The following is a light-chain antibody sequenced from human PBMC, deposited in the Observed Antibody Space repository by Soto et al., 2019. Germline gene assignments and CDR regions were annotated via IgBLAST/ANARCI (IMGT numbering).Light chain of an antibody. Sequence: EIVITPSPVPLTVSPGERATLSCRASQSVSSNLAWYQQKPGQAPRLLIYGASTRATGIPARFSGSGSGTEFTLTISSLQSEDFAVYYCQQYNNWPPITFGQGTRLEIK. CDR3: QQYNNWPPIT. CDR2: GAS. J-gene: IGKJ5*01. V-gene: IGKV3-15*01. CDR1: QSVSSN.